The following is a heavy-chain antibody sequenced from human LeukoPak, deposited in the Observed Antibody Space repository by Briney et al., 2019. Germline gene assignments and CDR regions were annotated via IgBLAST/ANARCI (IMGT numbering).Heavy chain of an antibody. CDR2: ISVGSGCI. V-gene: IGHV3-21*01. J-gene: IGHJ1*01. CDR3: ARDPPSFQH. Sequence: GGSLRLSCAASGFTFSSYNMNWVRQAPGKGLEWVSSISVGSGCIYYADSVKGRFTISRDNAKNSLYLQMNNLRAEDTAVYYCARDPPSFQHWGQGTLVTVSS. CDR1: GFTFSSYN.